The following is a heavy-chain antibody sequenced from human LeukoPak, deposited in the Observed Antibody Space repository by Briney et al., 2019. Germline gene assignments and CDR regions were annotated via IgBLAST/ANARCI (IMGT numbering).Heavy chain of an antibody. J-gene: IGHJ4*02. CDR2: ISSSSSYT. V-gene: IGHV3-21*01. CDR1: GFTFSSYS. CDR3: ARAGANFKTSPFDY. Sequence: GGSLRLSCAASGFTFSSYSMNWVRQAPGKGLEWVSSISSSSSYTYYADSVKGRFTISRDNAKNSLYLQMNSLRAEDTAVYYCARAGANFKTSPFDYWGQGTLVTVSS. D-gene: IGHD4/OR15-4a*01.